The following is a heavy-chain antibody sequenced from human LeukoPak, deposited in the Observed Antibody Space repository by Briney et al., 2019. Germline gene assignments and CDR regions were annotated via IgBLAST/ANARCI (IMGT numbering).Heavy chain of an antibody. J-gene: IGHJ4*02. Sequence: GGPLRLSCAASGFTFSSYGMHWVRQAPGKGLEWVAVIWYDGSNKYYADSVKGRFTISRDNSKNTLYLQMNSLRAEDTAVYYCARTGYSSGWYATDPPLDYWGQGTLVTVSS. D-gene: IGHD6-19*01. V-gene: IGHV3-33*01. CDR3: ARTGYSSGWYATDPPLDY. CDR2: IWYDGSNK. CDR1: GFTFSSYG.